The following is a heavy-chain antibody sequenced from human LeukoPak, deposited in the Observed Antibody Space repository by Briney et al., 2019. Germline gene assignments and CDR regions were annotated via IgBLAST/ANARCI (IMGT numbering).Heavy chain of an antibody. J-gene: IGHJ4*02. V-gene: IGHV4-59*01. D-gene: IGHD5-24*01. CDR2: IYYTGST. Sequence: ASETLSLTCNVSGGSMKSYYWSWVRQPPGKGLEWIGYIYYTGSTTYNPSLNSRVTISLDTSKNQVSLNLRSVTAADTAVYFCAGDDGYPAPFDYWGQGTLVTVSS. CDR1: GGSMKSYY. CDR3: AGDDGYPAPFDY.